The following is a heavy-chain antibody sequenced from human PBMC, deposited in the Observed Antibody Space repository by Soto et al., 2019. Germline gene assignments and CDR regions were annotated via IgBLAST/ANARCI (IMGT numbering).Heavy chain of an antibody. J-gene: IGHJ4*02. CDR2: IYSSGNT. Sequence: QLQLQESGPGLVKPSETLSLTCTVSGGSISSSSYYWGWIRQPPGNGLEWIGSIYSSGNTYYTPSLKSRVTISVDTSKNQFAVKLSSVTAADTAVYYCAREGGRYCTGGSCQVDYWGQGTLVTVSS. V-gene: IGHV4-39*02. CDR1: GGSISSSSYY. CDR3: AREGGRYCTGGSCQVDY. D-gene: IGHD2-15*01.